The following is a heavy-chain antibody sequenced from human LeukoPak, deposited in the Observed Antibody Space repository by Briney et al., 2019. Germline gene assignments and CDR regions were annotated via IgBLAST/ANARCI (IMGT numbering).Heavy chain of an antibody. CDR3: ARDGGGWYNY. Sequence: PGGSLRLSCAASGFTFSCYSMNWVRQAPGKGLEWVSFISSSSSYIYDADSVKGRFTISRDNAKNSLYLQMNSLRVEDTAVYYCARDGGGWYNYWGQGTLVTVSS. CDR1: GFTFSCYS. V-gene: IGHV3-21*01. D-gene: IGHD6-19*01. CDR2: ISSSSSYI. J-gene: IGHJ4*02.